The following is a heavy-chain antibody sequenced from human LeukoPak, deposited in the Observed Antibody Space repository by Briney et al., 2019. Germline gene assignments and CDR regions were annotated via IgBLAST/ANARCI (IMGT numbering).Heavy chain of an antibody. CDR2: IYYGGST. CDR3: ARVVSYSSGWLARGWFDP. CDR1: GGSISSSSYY. D-gene: IGHD6-19*01. Sequence: SETLSLTCTVSGGSISSSSYYWGWIRQPPGKGLEWIGSIYYGGSTYYNPSLKSRVTISVDTSKNQFSLKLSSVTAADTAVYYCARVVSYSSGWLARGWFDPWGQGTLVTVSS. J-gene: IGHJ5*02. V-gene: IGHV4-39*07.